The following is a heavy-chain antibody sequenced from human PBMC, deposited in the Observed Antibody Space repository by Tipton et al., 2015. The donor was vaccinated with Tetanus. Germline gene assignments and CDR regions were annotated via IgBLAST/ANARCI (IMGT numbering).Heavy chain of an antibody. V-gene: IGHV4-34*01. CDR2: INHSGST. Sequence: TLSLTCAVYGGSFSGYYWSWIRQPPGKGLEWIGEINHSGSTNYNPSLKSRVTISVDTSKNQFSLKLSSVTAADTAVYYCASGIIPFDCWGQGTLVTVSS. CDR3: ASGIIPFDC. J-gene: IGHJ4*02. D-gene: IGHD3-3*01. CDR1: GGSFSGYY.